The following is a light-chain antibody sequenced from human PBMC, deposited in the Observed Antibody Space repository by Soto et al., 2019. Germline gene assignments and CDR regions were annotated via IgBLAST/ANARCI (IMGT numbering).Light chain of an antibody. CDR1: QSVSSGY. V-gene: IGKV3-20*01. J-gene: IGKJ1*01. CDR3: QEYGSSRT. Sequence: EIVLTQSPGTLSLSPGERATLSCRASQSVSSGYLAWYQQKPGQAPRLLMYGASSRATGIPDRFSGSGSGTDFTLTISRLEPEDFAVYYCQEYGSSRTFDQGTKVEIK. CDR2: GAS.